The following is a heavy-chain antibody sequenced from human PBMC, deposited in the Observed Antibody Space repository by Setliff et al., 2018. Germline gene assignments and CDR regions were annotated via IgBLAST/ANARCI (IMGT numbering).Heavy chain of an antibody. CDR2: VYDTGST. J-gene: IGHJ4*02. D-gene: IGHD3-22*01. Sequence: LSLTWRVSGGSISSGGFYWSWIRQPPGKGLEWIGHVYDTGSTKYSPSLKGRVTISMDTSVNEFSLRLTSVTAADTAMYYCASRDYYDNRGSLDFWGQGTLVTVSS. CDR1: GGSISSGGFY. CDR3: ASRDYYDNRGSLDF. V-gene: IGHV4-61*08.